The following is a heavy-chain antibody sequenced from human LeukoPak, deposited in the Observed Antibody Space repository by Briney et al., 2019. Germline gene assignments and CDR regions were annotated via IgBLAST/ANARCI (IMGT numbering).Heavy chain of an antibody. CDR1: GYTFTSYY. CDR2: ISAYNGNT. Sequence: ASVKVSCKASGYTFTSYYMHWVRQAPGQGLEWMGWISAYNGNTNYAQKFQGRVTMTTDTSTSTAYMELRSLRSDDTAVYYCARELTPFSGSYDYWGQGTLVTVSS. CDR3: ARELTPFSGSYDY. D-gene: IGHD1-26*01. V-gene: IGHV1-18*04. J-gene: IGHJ4*02.